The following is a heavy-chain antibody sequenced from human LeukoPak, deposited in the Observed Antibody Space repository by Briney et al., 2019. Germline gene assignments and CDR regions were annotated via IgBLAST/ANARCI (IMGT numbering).Heavy chain of an antibody. D-gene: IGHD6-13*01. Sequence: SETLSLTCAISGGSFSDYYWSWIRQPPGKGLEWIGEINHSGSTNYTPSLKTRVTISVDTSKNQFSLKVSSVTAADTAVYYCARDGIIAAADVWGKGTTVTISS. J-gene: IGHJ6*04. CDR1: GGSFSDYY. CDR2: INHSGST. V-gene: IGHV4-34*01. CDR3: ARDGIIAAADV.